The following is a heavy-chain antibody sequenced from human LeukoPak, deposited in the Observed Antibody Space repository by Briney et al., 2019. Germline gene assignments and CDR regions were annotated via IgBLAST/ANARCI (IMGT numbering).Heavy chain of an antibody. J-gene: IGHJ4*02. CDR2: ISSSSSYI. V-gene: IGHV3-21*01. CDR3: ARAPYYDFWSGLPHFDY. Sequence: PGGSMRLSCAASGFTFSSYSMNWVRQAPGKGLEWVSSISSSSSYIYYADSVKGRFTISRDNAKNSLYLQMNSLRAEDTAVYYCARAPYYDFWSGLPHFDYWGQGTLVTVSS. D-gene: IGHD3-3*01. CDR1: GFTFSSYS.